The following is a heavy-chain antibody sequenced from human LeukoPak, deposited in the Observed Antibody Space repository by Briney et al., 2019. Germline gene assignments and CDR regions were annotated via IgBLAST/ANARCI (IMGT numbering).Heavy chain of an antibody. J-gene: IGHJ4*02. Sequence: SETLSLTCDVSGGSIDSTNWWNWVRQPPGKGLEWIGEIHHDGRINYNPSLKSRVTLSVDKSKNQFSLKLSSVTAADTAVYYCARIGFLEWLLRPAYFDYWGQGTLVTVSS. D-gene: IGHD3-3*02. CDR2: IHHDGRI. V-gene: IGHV4/OR15-8*01. CDR1: GGSIDSTNW. CDR3: ARIGFLEWLLRPAYFDY.